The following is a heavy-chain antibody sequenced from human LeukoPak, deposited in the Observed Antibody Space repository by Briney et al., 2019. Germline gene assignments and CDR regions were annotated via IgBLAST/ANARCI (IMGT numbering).Heavy chain of an antibody. Sequence: GGSLRLSCAASGFTFSDYYMSWIRQAPGKGLEWVSYIGSSGSTIYYADSVKGRFTISRDNAKNSLYLQMNSLRAEDTAVYYCARAITMVRGVISWFDPWGQGTLVTVSS. CDR3: ARAITMVRGVISWFDP. CDR2: IGSSGSTI. J-gene: IGHJ5*02. V-gene: IGHV3-11*01. CDR1: GFTFSDYY. D-gene: IGHD3-10*01.